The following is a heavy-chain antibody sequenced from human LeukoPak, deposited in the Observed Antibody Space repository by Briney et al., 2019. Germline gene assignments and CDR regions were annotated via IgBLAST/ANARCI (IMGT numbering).Heavy chain of an antibody. D-gene: IGHD6-13*01. CDR2: IGSSGSTT. CDR3: ARERDRQLDAFDI. Sequence: GGSLRLSCAASGFTFNSYEMNWVRQAPGKGLEWVSYIGSSGSTTYYADSVKGRFTISRDNAKNSLYLQMNSLRAEDTAVYYCARERDRQLDAFDIWGQGTMVTVSS. CDR1: GFTFNSYE. J-gene: IGHJ3*02. V-gene: IGHV3-48*03.